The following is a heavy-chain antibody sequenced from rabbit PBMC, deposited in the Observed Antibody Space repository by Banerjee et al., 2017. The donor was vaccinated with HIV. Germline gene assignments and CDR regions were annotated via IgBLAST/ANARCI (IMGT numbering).Heavy chain of an antibody. CDR1: GLDFSSSYW. Sequence: QEQLVESGGGLVQPEGSLTLTCKASGLDFSSSYWIWWVRQAPGKGLEWIACIDTGSSGNTYYASWAKGRFTISKTSSTTVTLQMTSLTAADTATYFCARGALSYSGYDLWGPGTLVTVS. V-gene: IGHV1S45*01. J-gene: IGHJ4*01. CDR3: ARGALSYSGYDL. CDR2: IDTGSSGNT. D-gene: IGHD1-1*01.